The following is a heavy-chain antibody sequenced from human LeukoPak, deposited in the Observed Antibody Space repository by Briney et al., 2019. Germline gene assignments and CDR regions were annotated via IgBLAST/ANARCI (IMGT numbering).Heavy chain of an antibody. J-gene: IGHJ4*02. Sequence: SVKVSCKASGGTFSSYAISWVRQAPGQGLEWMGGIIPIFGTANYAQKFQGRVTITADESTSTAYMELRSLRSEDTAVYYCARESDYGSGSLLIYFDYWGQGTLVTVSS. CDR1: GGTFSSYA. D-gene: IGHD3-10*01. CDR2: IIPIFGTA. CDR3: ARESDYGSGSLLIYFDY. V-gene: IGHV1-69*13.